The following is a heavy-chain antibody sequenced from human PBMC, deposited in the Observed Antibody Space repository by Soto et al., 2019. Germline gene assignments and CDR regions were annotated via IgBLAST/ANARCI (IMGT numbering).Heavy chain of an antibody. J-gene: IGHJ4*02. CDR1: GFTFSSNA. V-gene: IGHV3-30-3*01. Sequence: QVQLVESGGGVVQPGRSLRLSCAASGFTFSSNAMHWVRQAPGKGLEWVAVISYDGSNKYYADSVKGRFTISRDNSKNTLYLQMNSLRAEDTAVYYCARDLGGGATGDYWGQGTLVTVSS. D-gene: IGHD1-26*01. CDR3: ARDLGGGATGDY. CDR2: ISYDGSNK.